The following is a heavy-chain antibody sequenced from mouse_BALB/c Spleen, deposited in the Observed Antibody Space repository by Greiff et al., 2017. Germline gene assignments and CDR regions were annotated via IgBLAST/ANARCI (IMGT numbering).Heavy chain of an antibody. D-gene: IGHD3-2*02. CDR1: GYTFTDYE. J-gene: IGHJ4*01. CDR3: TRRGSPYYAMDY. CDR2: IDPETGGT. V-gene: IGHV1-15*01. Sequence: QVQLQQSGAELVRPGASVTLSCKASGYTFTDYEMHWVKQTPVHGLEWIGAIDPETGGTAYNQKCKGKATLTADKSSSTAYMELRSLTSEDSAVYCCTRRGSPYYAMDYWGKGTSVTVS.